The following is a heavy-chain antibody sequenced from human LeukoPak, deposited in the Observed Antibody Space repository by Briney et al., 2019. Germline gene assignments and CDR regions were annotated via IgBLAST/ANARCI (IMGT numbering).Heavy chain of an antibody. J-gene: IGHJ4*02. Sequence: PSETLSLTCTVSGGSINSYYWSWIRQPPGKGLEWIGYIFYSGSTNYNPSLKSRVIISADTSKSQFSLKLSSVTAADTAVYYCARDGEWLRSTTSYYFDYWGQGTLVTVSS. V-gene: IGHV4-59*01. CDR1: GGSINSYY. CDR3: ARDGEWLRSTTSYYFDY. CDR2: IFYSGST. D-gene: IGHD5-12*01.